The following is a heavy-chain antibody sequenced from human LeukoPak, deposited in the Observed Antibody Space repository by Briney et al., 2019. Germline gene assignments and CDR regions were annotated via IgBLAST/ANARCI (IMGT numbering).Heavy chain of an antibody. CDR2: IYYSGST. CDR3: ARGGCSSTSCSFDY. CDR1: RVSISGYY. V-gene: IGHV4-59*01. D-gene: IGHD2-2*01. J-gene: IGHJ4*02. Sequence: SETLSLTCTVSRVSISGYYWCWIRQPPGRGLEWIGYIYYSGSTNYKPSLKSRVTISVDTSKNQFSLKLRSVSDADTAVYYCARGGCSSTSCSFDYWGQGTLVTVSS.